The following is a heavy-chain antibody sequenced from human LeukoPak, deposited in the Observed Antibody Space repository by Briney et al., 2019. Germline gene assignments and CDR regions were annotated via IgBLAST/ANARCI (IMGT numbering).Heavy chain of an antibody. CDR3: ARDGVSGAPDY. Sequence: GGSLRLSCAVSGSTFNSYWMHWLRQTPGKGLVWVSHIKTDGSTTNYADSVRGRFTISRDNAKNTLYLQMNSLRAEDTAVYYCARDGVSGAPDYWGQGTLVTVSS. J-gene: IGHJ4*02. CDR1: GSTFNSYW. V-gene: IGHV3-74*01. D-gene: IGHD2-8*02. CDR2: IKTDGSTT.